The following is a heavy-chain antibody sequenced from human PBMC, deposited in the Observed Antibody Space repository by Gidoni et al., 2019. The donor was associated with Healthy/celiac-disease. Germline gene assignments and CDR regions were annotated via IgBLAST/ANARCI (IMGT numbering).Heavy chain of an antibody. V-gene: IGHV4-31*03. CDR2: IDYSGSN. Sequence: QVQLQESGPGLVKPSQTLSLTCTVSGGPISSGGYYWSWSRQHPGKGLEWIGYIDYSGSNYYNPSLKSRVTISVDTSKNQFSLKLSSVTAADTAVYYCARDRGYGGIDYWGQGTLVTVSS. D-gene: IGHD4-17*01. CDR3: ARDRGYGGIDY. CDR1: GGPISSGGYY. J-gene: IGHJ4*02.